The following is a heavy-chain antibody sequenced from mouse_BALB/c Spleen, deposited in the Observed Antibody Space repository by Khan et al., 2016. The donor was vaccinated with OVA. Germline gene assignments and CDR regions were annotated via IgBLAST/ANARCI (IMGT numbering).Heavy chain of an antibody. CDR3: AREGSRYNLAMDY. J-gene: IGHJ4*01. CDR1: GYSITSDYA. Sequence: EVQLQESGPGLVNPSQSLSLTCTVTGYSITSDYAWNWIRQFPGNKLEWMGYINYSGSTNYNPALKSRISITRDTSKNQFFLQLNSVTTEDTATYYRAREGSRYNLAMDYWGQGTPGNVPS. D-gene: IGHD1-3*01. V-gene: IGHV3-2*02. CDR2: INYSGST.